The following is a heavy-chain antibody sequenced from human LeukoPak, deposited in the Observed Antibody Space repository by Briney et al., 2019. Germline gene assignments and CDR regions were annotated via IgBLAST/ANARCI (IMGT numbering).Heavy chain of an antibody. CDR2: INPSGGST. Sequence: ASVKVSCKASGYTFTSYYMHWVRQAPGQGLEWMGIINPSGGSTSYAQKFQGRVTMTRNTSISTAYLELSSLRSDDTAVYYCASRTVNSGSLLPFDYWGQGTLVTVSS. CDR3: ASRTVNSGSLLPFDY. J-gene: IGHJ4*02. D-gene: IGHD1-26*01. V-gene: IGHV1-46*01. CDR1: GYTFTSYY.